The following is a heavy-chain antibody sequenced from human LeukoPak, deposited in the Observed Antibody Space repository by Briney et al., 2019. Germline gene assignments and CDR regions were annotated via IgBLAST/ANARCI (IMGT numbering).Heavy chain of an antibody. Sequence: TSVKVSCKASGFTFTSSAMQWVRQARGQRLEWIGWIVVGSGNTNYAQKFQERVTITRDMSTSTAYMELSSLRSEDTAVYYCAAGGPYNYYYYGMDVWGQGTTVTVSS. V-gene: IGHV1-58*02. CDR2: IVVGSGNT. CDR3: AAGGPYNYYYYGMDV. J-gene: IGHJ6*02. CDR1: GFTFTSSA. D-gene: IGHD1-1*01.